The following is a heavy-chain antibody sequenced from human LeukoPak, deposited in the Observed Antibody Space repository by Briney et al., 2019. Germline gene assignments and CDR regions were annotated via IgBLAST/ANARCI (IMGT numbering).Heavy chain of an antibody. CDR2: INPNSGGT. CDR1: GYTFTGYY. D-gene: IGHD1-14*01. Sequence: VASVKVSCKASGYTFTGYYMHWVPQAPGQGLEWMGRINPNSGGTNYAQKFQGRVTMTRDTSISTAYMVLSRLRSDDTAVYYCARDSPWAEYWFDPWGQGTLVTVSS. J-gene: IGHJ5*02. CDR3: ARDSPWAEYWFDP. V-gene: IGHV1-2*06.